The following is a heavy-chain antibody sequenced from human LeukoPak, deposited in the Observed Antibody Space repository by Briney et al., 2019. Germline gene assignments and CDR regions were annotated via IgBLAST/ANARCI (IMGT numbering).Heavy chain of an antibody. CDR1: GFTFSSYW. CDR3: ARAGYSSSWYFTPRDYFDY. J-gene: IGHJ4*02. D-gene: IGHD6-13*01. Sequence: GRSLRLSCAASGFTFSSYWMHWVRQAPGKGLVWVSRINSDGSSTSYADSVKGRFTISRDNAKNTLYLQMNSLRAEDTAVYYCARAGYSSSWYFTPRDYFDYWGQGTLVTVSS. V-gene: IGHV3-74*01. CDR2: INSDGSST.